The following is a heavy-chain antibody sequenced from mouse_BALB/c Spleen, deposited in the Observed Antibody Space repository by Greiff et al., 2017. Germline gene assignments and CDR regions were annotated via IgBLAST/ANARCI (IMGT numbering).Heavy chain of an antibody. CDR2: ISSGSSTI. Sequence: EVKLPESGGGLVQPGGSRKLSCAASGFTFSSFGMHWVRQAPEKGLEWVAYISSGSSTIYYADTVKGRFTISRDNPKNTLFLQMTSLRSEDTAMYYCARGDYGFAYWGQGTLVTVSA. CDR1: GFTFSSFG. J-gene: IGHJ3*01. D-gene: IGHD2-4*01. V-gene: IGHV5-17*02. CDR3: ARGDYGFAY.